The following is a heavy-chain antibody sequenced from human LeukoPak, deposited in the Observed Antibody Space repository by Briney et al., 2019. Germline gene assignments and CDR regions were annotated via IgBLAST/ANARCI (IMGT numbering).Heavy chain of an antibody. Sequence: ASVKVSCKASGYTFTGYYMHWVRQAPGQGLEWMGWINPNSGGTNYAQKFQGRVTMTRDTSVSTAYVELSRLRSDDTAVYYCARIGYYYDSSGYYLDYWGQGTLVTVSS. J-gene: IGHJ4*02. V-gene: IGHV1-2*02. CDR2: INPNSGGT. CDR1: GYTFTGYY. CDR3: ARIGYYYDSSGYYLDY. D-gene: IGHD3-22*01.